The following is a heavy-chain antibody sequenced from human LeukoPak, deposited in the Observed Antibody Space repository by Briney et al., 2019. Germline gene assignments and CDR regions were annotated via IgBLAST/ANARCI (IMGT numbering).Heavy chain of an antibody. CDR2: INPNSGDT. J-gene: IGHJ4*02. Sequence: ASVKVSCKASGYTFNGYFIHWVRQAPGQGLEWMGWINPNSGDTHFTQKFQGRVTMTRDSSISTAYMELSRLRSDDTAVYYRARDERYDSSGYPFDYWGQGTLVTVSS. D-gene: IGHD3-22*01. CDR1: GYTFNGYF. CDR3: ARDERYDSSGYPFDY. V-gene: IGHV1-2*02.